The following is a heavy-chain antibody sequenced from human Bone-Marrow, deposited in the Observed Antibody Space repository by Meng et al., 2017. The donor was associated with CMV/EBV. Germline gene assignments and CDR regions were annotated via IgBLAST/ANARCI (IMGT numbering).Heavy chain of an antibody. V-gene: IGHV3-33*06. CDR2: IWYDGSNK. Sequence: GESLKLSCAASGFPFSSYGMHWVRQAPGKGLECVEVIWYDGSNKYDADSVKGRFTISRDNSKNTLYLQMNSLRAEDTAVYYCAKDQGSYWTYYYYYGMDVWGQGTTVTVSS. CDR3: AKDQGSYWTYYYYYGMDV. D-gene: IGHD3/OR15-3a*01. CDR1: GFPFSSYG. J-gene: IGHJ6*02.